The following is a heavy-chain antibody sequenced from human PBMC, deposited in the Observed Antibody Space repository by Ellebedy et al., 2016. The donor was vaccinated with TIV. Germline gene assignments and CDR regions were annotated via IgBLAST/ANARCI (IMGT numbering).Heavy chain of an antibody. V-gene: IGHV1-46*01. CDR1: GYTFTSYY. CDR2: INPSGGST. J-gene: IGHJ5*02. Sequence: ASVKVSXXASGYTFTSYYMHWVRQAPGQGLEWMGIINPSGGSTSYAQKFQGRVTMTRDTSTSTVYMELSSLRSEDTAVYYCARDRSGDNWFDPWGQGTLVTVSS. CDR3: ARDRSGDNWFDP. D-gene: IGHD6-19*01.